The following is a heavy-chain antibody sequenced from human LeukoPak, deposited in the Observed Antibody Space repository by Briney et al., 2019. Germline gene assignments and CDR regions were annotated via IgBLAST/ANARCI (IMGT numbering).Heavy chain of an antibody. Sequence: SETLSLTCTVSGGSISSSSYYWGWIRQPPGKGLEWIGSIYYSGSTYYNPSLKSRVTISVDTSKNQFSLKLSSVTAADTAVYYCARHLYGSGLYRIDYWGQGTLVSVSS. CDR1: GGSISSSSYY. D-gene: IGHD6-19*01. V-gene: IGHV4-39*01. CDR3: ARHLYGSGLYRIDY. CDR2: IYYSGST. J-gene: IGHJ4*02.